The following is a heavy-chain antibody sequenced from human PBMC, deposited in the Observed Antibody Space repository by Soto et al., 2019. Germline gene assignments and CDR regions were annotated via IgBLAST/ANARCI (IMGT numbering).Heavy chain of an antibody. V-gene: IGHV4-59*01. CDR1: GGSINMYS. Sequence: SETLSLTCSVTGGSINMYSWSWIRQPPGKGLELIGFMYETGSTIYNPSFKSRVTMSMDTSKNQFSLKVNSVTAADTALYYCARATFCGADCWYWFDPWGHGTPVTSPQ. CDR3: ARATFCGADCWYWFDP. CDR2: MYETGST. J-gene: IGHJ5*02. D-gene: IGHD2-21*02.